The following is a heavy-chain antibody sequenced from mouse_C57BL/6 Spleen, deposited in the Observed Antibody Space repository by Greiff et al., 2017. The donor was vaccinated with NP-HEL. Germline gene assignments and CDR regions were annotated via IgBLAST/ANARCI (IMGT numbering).Heavy chain of an antibody. V-gene: IGHV1-50*01. J-gene: IGHJ3*01. D-gene: IGHD1-1*01. CDR3: ARPYYGSPAWFAY. CDR2: IDPSDSYT. CDR1: GYTFTSYW. Sequence: VQLQQSGAELVKPGASVKLSCKASGYTFTSYWMQWVKQRPGQGLEWIGEIDPSDSYTNYNQKFKGKATLTVDTSSSTAYMPLSSLTSEDSAVYYCARPYYGSPAWFAYWGQGTLVTVSA.